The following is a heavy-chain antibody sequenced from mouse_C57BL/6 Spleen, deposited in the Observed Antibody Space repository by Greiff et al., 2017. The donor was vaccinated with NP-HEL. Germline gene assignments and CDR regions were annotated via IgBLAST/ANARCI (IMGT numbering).Heavy chain of an antibody. CDR1: GYAFSSSW. CDR3: ARLEFGSSYGYFDV. D-gene: IGHD1-1*01. V-gene: IGHV1-82*01. J-gene: IGHJ1*03. CDR2: IYPGDGDT. Sequence: QVQLKQSGPELVKPGASVKISCKASGYAFSSSWMNWVKQRPGKGLEWIGRIYPGDGDTNYNGKFKGKATLTADKSSSTAYMQLSSLTSEDSAVYFCARLEFGSSYGYFDVWGTGTTVTVSS.